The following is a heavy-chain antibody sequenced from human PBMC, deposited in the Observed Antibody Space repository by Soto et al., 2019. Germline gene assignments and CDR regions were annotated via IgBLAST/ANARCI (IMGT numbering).Heavy chain of an antibody. D-gene: IGHD1-26*01. CDR3: ARDPGGSYPFDY. J-gene: IGHJ4*02. V-gene: IGHV1-69*13. CDR1: GGTFSSYA. Sequence: VASVKVSCKASGGTFSSYAISWVRQAPGQGLEWMGGIIPIFGTANYAQKFQGRVTITADESTSTAYMELSSLRSEDTAVYYCARDPGGSYPFDYWGQGTLVTVSS. CDR2: IIPIFGTA.